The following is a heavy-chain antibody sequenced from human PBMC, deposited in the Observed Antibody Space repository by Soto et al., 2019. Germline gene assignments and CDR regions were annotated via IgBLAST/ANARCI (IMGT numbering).Heavy chain of an antibody. CDR1: GFTFSSYW. D-gene: IGHD3-22*01. V-gene: IGHV3-7*01. CDR3: ARASYYYDSSGYYHPDY. CDR2: IKQDGSEK. J-gene: IGHJ4*02. Sequence: PGGSLRLSCAASGFTFSSYWMSWVRQAPGKGLEWVANIKQDGSEKYYVDSVKGRFTISRDNAKNSLYLQMNSLRAEDTAVYYCARASYYYDSSGYYHPDYWGQGTLVTVS.